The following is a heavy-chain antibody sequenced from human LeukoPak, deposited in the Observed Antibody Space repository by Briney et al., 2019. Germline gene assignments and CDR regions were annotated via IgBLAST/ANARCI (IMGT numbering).Heavy chain of an antibody. CDR2: IYYSRST. V-gene: IGHV4-59*01. CDR3: ARLRDAFDI. Sequence: SETLSLTCTVSGGSITSYYWSWIRQPPGKGLEWIGYIYYSRSTNYNPSLKGRVTISVDTSKNQFSLKLSSVTAADTAVYYCARLRDAFDIWGQGTMVTVSS. CDR1: GGSITSYY. D-gene: IGHD3-10*01. J-gene: IGHJ3*02.